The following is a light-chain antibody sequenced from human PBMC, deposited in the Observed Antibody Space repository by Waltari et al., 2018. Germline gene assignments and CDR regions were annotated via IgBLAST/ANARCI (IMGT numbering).Light chain of an antibody. V-gene: IGLV3-27*01. CDR1: VLGKKF. Sequence: SYELTQPSSVSVSPGQTARITCSGDVLGKKFIRWFQQKPGQAPVLLIFRDSERPSGIPDRFSGSSSGTTVTLAISVAQVEDEADYYCFTVDDNSLRLFGGGTKLTVL. CDR2: RDS. CDR3: FTVDDNSLRL. J-gene: IGLJ2*01.